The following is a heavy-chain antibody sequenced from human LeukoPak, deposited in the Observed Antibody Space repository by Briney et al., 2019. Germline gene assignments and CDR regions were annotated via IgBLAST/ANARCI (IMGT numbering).Heavy chain of an antibody. Sequence: PSETLSLTCAVYGGSFSGYYWSWIRQPPGKGLEWIGEINHSGSTSYKPSLKSRVTISVDTSKNQFSLKLSSVTAADTAVYYCARQWYSSGCFDYWGQGTLVTVSS. CDR1: GGSFSGYY. CDR2: INHSGST. CDR3: ARQWYSSGCFDY. D-gene: IGHD6-19*01. V-gene: IGHV4-34*01. J-gene: IGHJ4*02.